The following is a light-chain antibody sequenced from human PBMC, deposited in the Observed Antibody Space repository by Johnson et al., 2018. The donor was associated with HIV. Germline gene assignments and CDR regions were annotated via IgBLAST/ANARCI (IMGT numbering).Light chain of an antibody. CDR2: ENN. V-gene: IGLV1-51*02. J-gene: IGLJ1*01. CDR3: GTWDNSLSVFV. Sequence: QPVLTQPPSVSAAPGQKVTISCSGSSSNIGNSYVSWYQQLPGTAPKLLIYENNKRPSGIPDRFSGSKSGTSATLGITGLQTGDDADYYCGTWDNSLSVFVFGTLTKVTVL. CDR1: SSNIGNSY.